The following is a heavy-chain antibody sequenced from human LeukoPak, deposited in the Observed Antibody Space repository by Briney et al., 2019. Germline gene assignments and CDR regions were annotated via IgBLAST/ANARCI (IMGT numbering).Heavy chain of an antibody. CDR1: GFTFSSYA. CDR2: ISGSGGST. J-gene: IGHJ4*02. V-gene: IGHV3-23*01. CDR3: AKSSYYDSSGFYREYYFDY. D-gene: IGHD3-22*01. Sequence: PGGSLRLSCAASGFTFSSYAMSWVRQAPGKGLGWVSAISGSGGSTYYADSVKGRFTISRDNSKNTLYLQMNSLRAEDTAVYYCAKSSYYDSSGFYREYYFDYWGQGTLVPVSS.